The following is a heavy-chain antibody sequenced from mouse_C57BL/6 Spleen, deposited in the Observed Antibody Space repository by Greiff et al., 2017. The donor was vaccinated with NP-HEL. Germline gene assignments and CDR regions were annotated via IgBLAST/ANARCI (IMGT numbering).Heavy chain of an antibody. D-gene: IGHD4-1*01. V-gene: IGHV3-6*01. CDR1: GYSITSGYY. Sequence: EVQLQQSGPGLVKPSQSLSLTCSVTGYSITSGYYWNWIRQFPGNKLEWMGYISYDGSNNYNPSLKNRISITRDTSKNQFFLKLNSVTTEDTATYYCARLELGFFAYWGQGTLVTVSA. CDR2: ISYDGSN. CDR3: ARLELGFFAY. J-gene: IGHJ3*01.